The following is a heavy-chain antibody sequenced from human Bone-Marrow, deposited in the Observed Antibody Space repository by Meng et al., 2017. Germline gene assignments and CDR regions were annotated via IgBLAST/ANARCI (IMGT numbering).Heavy chain of an antibody. V-gene: IGHV4-30-4*01. J-gene: IGHJ5*02. CDR1: GDSISSGDYY. Sequence: QVQLQESGSGLVKPSQTLSLTCTAAGDSISSGDYYWSWIRQPPGTGLEWMGYIYYSGSTHYNPSLKSRVTISVDTSKNQFSLKLSSVTAADTAVYYCARVSLQATIAAAGVVWFDPWGQGTLVTVSS. D-gene: IGHD6-13*01. CDR2: IYYSGST. CDR3: ARVSLQATIAAAGVVWFDP.